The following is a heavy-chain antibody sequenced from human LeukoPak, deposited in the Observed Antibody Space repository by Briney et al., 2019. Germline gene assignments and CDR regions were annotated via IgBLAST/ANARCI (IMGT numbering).Heavy chain of an antibody. V-gene: IGHV3-15*01. CDR3: TRSYKAYYFDY. J-gene: IGHJ4*02. D-gene: IGHD1-26*01. Sequence: GGSLRLSCAASGFTFSNAWMSWVRQAPGKGLEWVGRIKSKTDGGKTDYAAPVKGRFTISRDDSKNTLYLQMNSLKTEDTAVYYCTRSYKAYYFDYWGQGTLVTVSS. CDR2: IKSKTDGGKT. CDR1: GFTFSNAW.